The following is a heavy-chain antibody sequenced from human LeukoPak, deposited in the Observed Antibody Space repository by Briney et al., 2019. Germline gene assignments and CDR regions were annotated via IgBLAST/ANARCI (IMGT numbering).Heavy chain of an antibody. CDR3: ARRSYGGKDFDY. CDR2: IYPGDSDT. V-gene: IGHV5-51*01. J-gene: IGHJ4*02. Sequence: GESLKISCKGSGYIFTSYWIKWGRQMPGKGLEGMGIIYPGDSDTRYSPSFQGHVTISADKSINTAYLQWSSLKASDTAMYYCARRSYGGKDFDYWGQGTLVTVSS. D-gene: IGHD4-23*01. CDR1: GYIFTSYW.